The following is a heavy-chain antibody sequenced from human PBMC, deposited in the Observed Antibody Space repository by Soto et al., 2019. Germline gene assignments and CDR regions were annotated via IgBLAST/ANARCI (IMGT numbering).Heavy chain of an antibody. Sequence: EVQLVESGGGLVQPGGSLRLSCAASGFTFDSYWMSWGRRPPGKGLEWVANLNEDGRETYYIDSVKGRFTISRDNAKNSLYLQINSLRAEDTAVYYCARNDQPGTVDFWGRGTLVTVSS. D-gene: IGHD1-1*01. CDR3: ARNDQPGTVDF. CDR2: LNEDGRET. J-gene: IGHJ4*02. V-gene: IGHV3-7*01. CDR1: GFTFDSYW.